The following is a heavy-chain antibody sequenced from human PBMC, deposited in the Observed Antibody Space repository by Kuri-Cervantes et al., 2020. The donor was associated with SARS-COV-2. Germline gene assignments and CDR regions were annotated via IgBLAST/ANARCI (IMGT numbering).Heavy chain of an antibody. CDR2: MNPNSGNT. CDR1: GYTFTSYD. D-gene: IGHD4-17*01. V-gene: IGHV1-8*01. CDR3: AKYDYGDSNWFDP. Sequence: ASVKVSCKASGYTFTSYDINWVRQATGQGLEWMGWMNPNSGNTGYAQKFQGRVTMTRDTFTSTAYMELRSLRSDDTAVYYCAKYDYGDSNWFDPWGQGTLVTVSS. J-gene: IGHJ5*02.